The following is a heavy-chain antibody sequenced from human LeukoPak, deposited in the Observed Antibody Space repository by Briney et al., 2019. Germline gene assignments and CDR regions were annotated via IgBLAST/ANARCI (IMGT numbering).Heavy chain of an antibody. V-gene: IGHV3-74*01. J-gene: IGHJ6*02. CDR3: ARGLRDRYGMDV. CDR2: IHRDGNNI. Sequence: GGSLRLSCVASGFSFDTYWMHWVRQAPGKGLVWVSRIHRDGNNINYADFVQGRFTVSRDNAKNTLYLQMHSLRVEDTAMYYCARGLRDRYGMDVWGQGTTVTVSS. CDR1: GFSFDTYW.